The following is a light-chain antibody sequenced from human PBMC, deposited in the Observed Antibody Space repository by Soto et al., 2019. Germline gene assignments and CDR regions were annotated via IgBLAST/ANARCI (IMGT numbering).Light chain of an antibody. CDR1: QSVSSNY. Sequence: EIVLTQSPGTLSLSPGDRATLSCRASQSVSSNYLAWYQQKLGQATRLLIYGASSRATGIPDRFSGSGSGTDFTLTISRLESEDFAVFYCQQYGTPPWTFGQGTKVEVK. CDR2: GAS. J-gene: IGKJ1*01. V-gene: IGKV3-20*01. CDR3: QQYGTPPWT.